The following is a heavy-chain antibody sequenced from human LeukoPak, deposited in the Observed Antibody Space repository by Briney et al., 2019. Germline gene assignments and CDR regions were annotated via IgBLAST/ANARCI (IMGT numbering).Heavy chain of an antibody. J-gene: IGHJ4*02. CDR2: INLDGSST. Sequence: GGSLRLSCAASGFTFRSYWMHWVRQAPGKGLVWVSRINLDGSSTTYADSVKGWFTIARDNAKNMLYLQMNSLRAEDTAVYFCARELGYWGQGTLVTVSS. CDR1: GFTFRSYW. CDR3: ARELGY. V-gene: IGHV3-74*01.